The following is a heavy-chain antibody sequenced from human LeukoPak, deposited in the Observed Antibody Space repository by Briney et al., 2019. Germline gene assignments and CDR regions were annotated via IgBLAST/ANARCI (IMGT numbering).Heavy chain of an antibody. D-gene: IGHD3-10*02. CDR3: AELGITMIGGV. Sequence: GGSLRLTCAASGFTFSSYAMHWVRQAPGKGLEWVANIKQDGSEKYYVDSVKGRFTISRDNAKNSLYLQMNSLRAEDTAVYYCAELGITMIGGVWGKGTTVTVSS. J-gene: IGHJ6*04. V-gene: IGHV3-7*01. CDR2: IKQDGSEK. CDR1: GFTFSSYA.